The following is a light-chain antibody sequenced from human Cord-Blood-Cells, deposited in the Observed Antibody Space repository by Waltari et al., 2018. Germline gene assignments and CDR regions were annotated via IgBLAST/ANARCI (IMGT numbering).Light chain of an antibody. Sequence: IVLTQAPGPLSLSPGDRATFSSTASQSVSSSYLAWHQHKPGQGPRLLIYGAFSRAAGIPDMFSGSGSGTDFTLTISRLEPEDFAVYYCQQYGSSPYTFGQGTKLEIK. CDR1: QSVSSSY. J-gene: IGKJ2*01. CDR3: QQYGSSPYT. V-gene: IGKV3-20*01. CDR2: GAF.